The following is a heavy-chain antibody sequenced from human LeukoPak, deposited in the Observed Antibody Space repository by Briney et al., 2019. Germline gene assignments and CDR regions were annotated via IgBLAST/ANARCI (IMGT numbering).Heavy chain of an antibody. J-gene: IGHJ4*02. CDR2: IYYSGST. D-gene: IGHD4-17*01. CDR3: ANSIDFDYGDYYFDY. Sequence: KPSETLSLTCTVSGGSISSSSYYWGWIRQPPGKGLEWIGSIYYSGSTYYNPSLKSLITTSVDTSKNPFSLMMSLGTAAATAVYYCANSIDFDYGDYYFDYGGQGALVSISS. V-gene: IGHV4-39*07. CDR1: GGSISSSSYY.